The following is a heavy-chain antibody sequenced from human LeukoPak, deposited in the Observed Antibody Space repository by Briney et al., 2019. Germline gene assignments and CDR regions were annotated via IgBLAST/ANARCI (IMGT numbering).Heavy chain of an antibody. CDR1: GFTFSSYT. CDR3: ARGEGYGSGTYYTHAFHY. D-gene: IGHD3-10*01. J-gene: IGHJ4*02. V-gene: IGHV3-30-3*01. CDR2: ISNDGGNK. Sequence: GGSLRLSCAASGFTFSSYTMHWVRQAPGKGLEWVAVISNDGGNKYYAESVKGRFTISRDNSKSTLYLQMNSLRAEDTAVYYCARGEGYGSGTYYTHAFHYWGQGTLVTVSS.